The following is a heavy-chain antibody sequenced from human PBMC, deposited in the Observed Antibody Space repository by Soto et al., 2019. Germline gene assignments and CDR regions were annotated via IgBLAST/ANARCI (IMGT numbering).Heavy chain of an antibody. CDR2: IIPIFGTA. CDR3: LRDEDTALYYCVRYCSTTLCNGVATRTFDY. V-gene: IGHV1-69*13. Sequence: WASVKVSCKASGGTFSSYAISWVRQAPGQGLEWMGGIIPIFGTANYAQKFQGRVTITADSVKGRFTISRDNTRNSLYLQMNSLRDEDTALYYCVRYCSTTLCNGVATRTFDYWGQGTLVTVSS. J-gene: IGHJ4*02. CDR1: GGTFSSYA. D-gene: IGHD2-2*01.